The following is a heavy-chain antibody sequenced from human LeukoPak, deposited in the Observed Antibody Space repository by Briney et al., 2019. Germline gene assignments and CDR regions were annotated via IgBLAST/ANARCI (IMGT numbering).Heavy chain of an antibody. CDR1: GFTFSDFG. D-gene: IGHD5-12*01. J-gene: IGHJ4*02. V-gene: IGHV3-33*01. CDR3: VRGSGGNGYGYWGDN. Sequence: PGGSLRLSCAASGFTFSDFGMHWVRKAPGKGLEWVAVIWYHGNEIHYVDSVKGRFTISRDNFRNTLCLQMSSLRAEDSAVYYCVRGSGGNGYGYWGDNWGQGTLVTVSS. CDR2: IWYHGNEI.